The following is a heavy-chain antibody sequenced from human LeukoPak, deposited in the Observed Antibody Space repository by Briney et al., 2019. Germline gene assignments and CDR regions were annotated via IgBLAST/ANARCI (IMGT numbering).Heavy chain of an antibody. CDR3: AKDMYGSGSPRFDP. V-gene: IGHV3-48*03. J-gene: IGHJ5*02. CDR2: ISSSGSTI. D-gene: IGHD3-10*01. Sequence: PGGSLRLSCAVSGFTFRSYEMNWVRQAPGKGLEWVSYISSSGSTIDYADSVKGRFTLSRDNSKNTLYLQMNSLRAEDTAVYYCAKDMYGSGSPRFDPWGQGTLVIVSS. CDR1: GFTFRSYE.